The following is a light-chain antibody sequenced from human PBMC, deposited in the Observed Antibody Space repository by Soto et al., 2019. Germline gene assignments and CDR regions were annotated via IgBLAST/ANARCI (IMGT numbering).Light chain of an antibody. Sequence: EIVLTQSPATLSLSPGERATLSCRASQSVSSYLAWNQQKPGQAPRLHIYDASNRATGIPARFSGSGSGTDFTLTISSLEPEDFAVYYCQQRRNWPTFGQVTMQEIK. J-gene: IGKJ2*01. CDR2: DAS. V-gene: IGKV3-11*01. CDR1: QSVSSY. CDR3: QQRRNWPT.